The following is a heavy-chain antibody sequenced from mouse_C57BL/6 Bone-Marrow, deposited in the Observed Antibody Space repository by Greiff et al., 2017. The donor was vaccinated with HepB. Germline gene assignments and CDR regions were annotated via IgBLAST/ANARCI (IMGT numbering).Heavy chain of an antibody. D-gene: IGHD2-10*01. CDR3: ASPLHP. CDR2: IYPRDGST. CDR1: GYTFTSYD. V-gene: IGHV1-85*01. J-gene: IGHJ2*01. Sequence: QVQLKESGPELVKPGASVKLSCKASGYTFTSYDIHWVKQRPGQGLEWIGWIYPRDGSTTYTAKFTSKATLTVDPSSSTAYMELHSRTSEDSAVYCCASPLHPWGQGTTLTVSA.